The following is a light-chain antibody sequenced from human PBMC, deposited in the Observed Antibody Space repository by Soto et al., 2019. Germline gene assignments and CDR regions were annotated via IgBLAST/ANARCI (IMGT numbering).Light chain of an antibody. V-gene: IGKV3-20*01. J-gene: IGKJ4*01. CDR1: QSVSNSY. CDR2: GAS. Sequence: EILLTQSPGTLSLSPGERATLSCRASQSVSNSYLAWYQQKPGQAPRLLIYGASSRATGTPDRFSGSGSGTDFTLIISRLEPEDFAVYYWQQYSSSPLTFGGGTKVEIK. CDR3: QQYSSSPLT.